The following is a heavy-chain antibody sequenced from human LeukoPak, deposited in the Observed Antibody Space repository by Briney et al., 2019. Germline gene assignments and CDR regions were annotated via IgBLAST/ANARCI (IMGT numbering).Heavy chain of an antibody. J-gene: IGHJ4*02. CDR2: ISYDGSHQ. CDR1: GFTFSHYA. D-gene: IGHD1-26*01. V-gene: IGHV3-30*01. Sequence: QPGGSLRLSCAASGFTFSHYAMPWVRQAPGKGLEWVAVISYDGSHQYSADSVKGRLSISRDNSRHTLYLQMNSLRPEDTAVYYCARARNGTLKYWGQGTLVIVSS. CDR3: ARARNGTLKY.